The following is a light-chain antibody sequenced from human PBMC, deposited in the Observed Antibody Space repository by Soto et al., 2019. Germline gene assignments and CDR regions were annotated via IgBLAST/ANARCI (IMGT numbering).Light chain of an antibody. CDR2: AAS. V-gene: IGKV1-16*01. Sequence: DIQMTQSPSSLSAFVGDRVTITCRASQGIRNYLAWFQQKPGTAPKSLIYAASSLQSGVPSRFSGSGSGTDFTLTISSLQPEDFATYYCQQYNSYPLTFGGGNRVEIK. J-gene: IGKJ4*01. CDR1: QGIRNY. CDR3: QQYNSYPLT.